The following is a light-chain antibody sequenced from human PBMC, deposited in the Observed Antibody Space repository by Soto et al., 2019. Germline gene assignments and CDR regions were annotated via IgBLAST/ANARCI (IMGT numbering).Light chain of an antibody. V-gene: IGKV3-20*01. Sequence: EIVLTQSPGTLSLSPGERATLSCRASQSVSSSYLAWYQQKPGQAPRLLIYGASSRATGIPDRFSGSGSGTDFTLTISRREPEAFAVYYCQQYGSSPWAFGQGTKVEIK. CDR2: GAS. J-gene: IGKJ1*01. CDR1: QSVSSSY. CDR3: QQYGSSPWA.